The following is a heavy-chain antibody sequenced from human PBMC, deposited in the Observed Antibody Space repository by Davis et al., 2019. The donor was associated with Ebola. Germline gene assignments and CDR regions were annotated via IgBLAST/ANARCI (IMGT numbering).Heavy chain of an antibody. Sequence: AASVKVSCKASGYTFTSYDINWVRQAPGQGLEWMGGIIPIFGTANYAQKFQGRVTITADKSTSTAYMELSSLRSEDTAVYYCARVVTVTTGKVYYYYGMDVWGQGTTVTVSS. CDR2: IIPIFGTA. CDR3: ARVVTVTTGKVYYYYGMDV. CDR1: GYTFTSYD. V-gene: IGHV1-69*06. D-gene: IGHD4-17*01. J-gene: IGHJ6*02.